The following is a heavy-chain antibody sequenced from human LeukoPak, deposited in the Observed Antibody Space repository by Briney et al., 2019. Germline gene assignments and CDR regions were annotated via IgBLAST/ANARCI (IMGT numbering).Heavy chain of an antibody. CDR2: ITTYNGDT. CDR3: ALMSYCTTVTCYYLDY. J-gene: IGHJ4*02. CDR1: GYTFTTYP. Sequence: GASVKVSCKTSGYTFTTYPINWVRQAPGQGLEWMGWITTYNGDTNYAQNLQGRVTMTADTSTSTAYMELRSLRSDDTAVYYCALMSYCTTVTCYYLDYWGQGTLVTVSS. V-gene: IGHV1-18*01. D-gene: IGHD2-8*01.